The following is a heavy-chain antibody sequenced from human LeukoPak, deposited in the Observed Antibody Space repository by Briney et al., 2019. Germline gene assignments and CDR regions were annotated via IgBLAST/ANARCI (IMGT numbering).Heavy chain of an antibody. CDR1: GGSFSGYY. D-gene: IGHD1-26*01. J-gene: IGHJ4*02. Sequence: SETLSLTCAVYGGSFSGYYWSWIRQPPGKGLEWIGEINHSGSTNYNPSLKSRVTISVDTSKNQFSLKLSSVTAADTAVYYCARGQTIVGATGDFWGQGTLVTVSS. CDR3: ARGQTIVGATGDF. V-gene: IGHV4-34*01. CDR2: INHSGST.